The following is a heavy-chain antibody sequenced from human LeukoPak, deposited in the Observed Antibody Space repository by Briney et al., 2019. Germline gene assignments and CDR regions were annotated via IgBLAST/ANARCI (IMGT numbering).Heavy chain of an antibody. Sequence: SETLSLTCAVSGYSISSGYYWGFIRQPPGKGLEWIGSIYHSGSTYYNPSLKSRVTISVDTSKNQFSLKLSPVTAADTAVYYCAREVVATITYSDYWGQGTLVTVSS. CDR2: IYHSGST. CDR3: AREVVATITYSDY. V-gene: IGHV4-38-2*02. D-gene: IGHD5-12*01. J-gene: IGHJ4*02. CDR1: GYSISSGYY.